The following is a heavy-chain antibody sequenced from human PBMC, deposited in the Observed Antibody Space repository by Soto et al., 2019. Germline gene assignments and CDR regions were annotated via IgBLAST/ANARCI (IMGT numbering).Heavy chain of an antibody. J-gene: IGHJ6*02. CDR2: ISWDGGST. V-gene: IGHV3-43*01. D-gene: IGHD2-15*01. CDR3: AKDGHCIRSNCQRPVAGIAV. CDR1: GFTFDDYT. Sequence: PGGSLRLSCAASGFTFDDYTMHWVRQAPGKGLEWVSLISWDGGSTFYADSVKGRFTISRDNSRNSLHLQMNSLRTEDTALYYCAKDGHCIRSNCQRPVAGIAVWGQGTTVTVSS.